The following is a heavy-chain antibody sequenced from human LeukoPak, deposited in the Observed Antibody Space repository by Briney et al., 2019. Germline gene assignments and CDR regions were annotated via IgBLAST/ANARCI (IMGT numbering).Heavy chain of an antibody. CDR3: ARGQNKCLGH. CDR1: GGAFSSYA. J-gene: IGHJ4*02. D-gene: IGHD2/OR15-2a*01. V-gene: IGHV1-46*01. Sequence: ASVKVSCKASGGAFSSYAISWVRQAPGQGLEWMGVINPTGGGTTYAQRFQGRVTMTRDTSTSTVHMELSSLRSEDTAVYYCARGQNKCLGHWGQGTLVTVSS. CDR2: INPTGGGT.